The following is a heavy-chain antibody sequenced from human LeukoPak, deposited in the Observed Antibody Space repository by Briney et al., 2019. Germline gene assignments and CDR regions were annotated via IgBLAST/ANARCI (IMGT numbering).Heavy chain of an antibody. V-gene: IGHV1-69*13. D-gene: IGHD1-26*01. CDR2: IIPIFGRA. Sequence: SVKVSCKASGGTFSSYAISWVRQAPGQGLEWVGGIIPIFGRANYAQKFQGRVTITADESTSTAYMELSSLRSEDTAVYYCAREGGRTRFDYWGQGTLVTVSS. CDR3: AREGGRTRFDY. CDR1: GGTFSSYA. J-gene: IGHJ4*02.